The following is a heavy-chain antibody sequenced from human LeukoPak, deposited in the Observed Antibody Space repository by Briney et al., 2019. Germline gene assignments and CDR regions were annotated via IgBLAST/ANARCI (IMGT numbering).Heavy chain of an antibody. D-gene: IGHD2-8*02. Sequence: SETLSLTCTVSGGSISSHYWSWIRQPPGKGLEWIGYMYHSGSTNYNPSLKSRVTISVDTSKNQFSLKLSSVTAADTAVYYCAIPTGSPYNWFDPWGQGTLVTVSS. CDR2: MYHSGST. J-gene: IGHJ5*02. CDR1: GGSISSHY. V-gene: IGHV4-59*08. CDR3: AIPTGSPYNWFDP.